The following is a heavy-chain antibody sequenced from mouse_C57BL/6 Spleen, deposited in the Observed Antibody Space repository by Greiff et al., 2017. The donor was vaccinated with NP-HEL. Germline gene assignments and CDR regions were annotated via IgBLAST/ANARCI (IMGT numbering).Heavy chain of an antibody. CDR1: GYAFSSSW. CDR2: IYPGDGDT. D-gene: IGHD1-1*01. V-gene: IGHV1-82*01. Sequence: VKLMESGPELVKPGASVKISCKASGYAFSSSWMNWVKQRPGKGLEWIGRIYPGDGDTNYNGKFKGKATLTADKSSSTAYMQLSSLTSEDSAVYFCARHGSSYYAMDYWGQGTSVTVSS. J-gene: IGHJ4*01. CDR3: ARHGSSYYAMDY.